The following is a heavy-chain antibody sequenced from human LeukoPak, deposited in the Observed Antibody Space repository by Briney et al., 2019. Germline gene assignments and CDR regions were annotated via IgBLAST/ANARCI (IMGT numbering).Heavy chain of an antibody. D-gene: IGHD3-22*01. CDR1: GFTFSSYG. V-gene: IGHV3-20*04. CDR2: INWNGGST. J-gene: IGHJ4*02. CDR3: ARGEDSPFDY. Sequence: PGGSLRLSCAASGFTFSSYGMSWVRQAPGKGLEWVSGINWNGGSTGYADSVKGRFTISRDNAKNSLYLQMNSLRAEDTALYYCARGEDSPFDYWGQGTLVTVSS.